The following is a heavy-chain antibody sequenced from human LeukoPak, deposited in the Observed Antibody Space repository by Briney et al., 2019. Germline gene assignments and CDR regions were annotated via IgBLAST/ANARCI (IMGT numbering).Heavy chain of an antibody. CDR1: GGSISSYY. D-gene: IGHD3-3*01. CDR2: IYYSGST. CDR3: ARYYDFWSGYYPARYFDL. Sequence: SETLSLTCTVSGGSISSYYWSWIRQPPGKGLEWIGYIYYSGSTNYNPSLKSRVTISVDTSKNQFSLKLSSVTAADTAVYYCARYYDFWSGYYPARYFDLWGRGTLVTVSS. J-gene: IGHJ2*01. V-gene: IGHV4-59*01.